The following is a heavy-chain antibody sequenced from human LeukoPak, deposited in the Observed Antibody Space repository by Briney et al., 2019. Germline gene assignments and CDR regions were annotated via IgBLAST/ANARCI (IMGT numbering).Heavy chain of an antibody. CDR1: GFTFSSYS. J-gene: IGHJ4*02. V-gene: IGHV3-48*01. Sequence: PGGSLRLSCAASGFTFSSYSMNWVRQAPGKGLEWVSYISSSSSTIYYADSVKGRFTISRDNAKNSLYLQMNSLRAEDTAVYYCASPQSRWDDYWGQGTLVTVSS. CDR2: ISSSSSTI. CDR3: ASPQSRWDDY. D-gene: IGHD1-26*01.